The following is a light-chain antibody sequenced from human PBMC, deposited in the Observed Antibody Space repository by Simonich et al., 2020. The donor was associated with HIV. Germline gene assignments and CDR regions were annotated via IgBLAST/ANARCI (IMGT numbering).Light chain of an antibody. CDR3: QQRSHWPT. Sequence: EIVLTQSPATLSLSPGERATLSCRASQSVTSYLAWYQHKPGQAPRLLIYDASNRATGIPARFSGSGSGTDFTLTISSLEPEDFAIYYCQQRSHWPTFGQGTKVEIK. V-gene: IGKV3-11*01. J-gene: IGKJ1*01. CDR1: QSVTSY. CDR2: DAS.